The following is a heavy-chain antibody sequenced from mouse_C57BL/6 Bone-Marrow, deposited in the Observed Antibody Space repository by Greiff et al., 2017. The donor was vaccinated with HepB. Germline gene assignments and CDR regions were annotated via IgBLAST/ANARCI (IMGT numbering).Heavy chain of an antibody. CDR3: ANGGSSLYYFDY. V-gene: IGHV1-53*01. J-gene: IGHJ2*01. D-gene: IGHD1-1*01. Sequence: VKLQESGTELVKPGASVKLSCKASGYTFTSYWMHWVKQRPGQGLECIGNINPSNGGTNYNEKFKSKATLTVDKSSSTAYMQLSSLTSEDSAVYYCANGGSSLYYFDYWGQGTTLTVSS. CDR1: GYTFTSYW. CDR2: INPSNGGT.